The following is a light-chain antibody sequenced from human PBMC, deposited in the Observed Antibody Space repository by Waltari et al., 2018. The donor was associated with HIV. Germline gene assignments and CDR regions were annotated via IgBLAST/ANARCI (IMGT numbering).Light chain of an antibody. CDR3: LQHHTYPHV. J-gene: IGKJ2*01. Sequence: DIQMTQSPSSLPASVGDRVTITCRASQGVGNNLAWYQQRPVIAPRRLIYSASNLQNGVPSRFSGSGSGTDFTLTISSLEPEDFATYYCLQHHTYPHVFGQATTVDSK. CDR1: QGVGNN. CDR2: SAS. V-gene: IGKV1-17*01.